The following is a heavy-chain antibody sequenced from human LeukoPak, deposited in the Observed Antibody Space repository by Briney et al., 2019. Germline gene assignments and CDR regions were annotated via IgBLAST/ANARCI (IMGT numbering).Heavy chain of an antibody. CDR3: VNYGGTYYYYYGMDV. V-gene: IGHV4-39*01. D-gene: IGHD4-23*01. Sequence: SETLSLTCTVSGGSISSSSYYWRWIRQPPGKGLEWIGSIYYSGSTYYNPSLKSRVTISVDTSKNQFSLNVTSVTAADTAVYYCVNYGGTYYYYYGMDVWGQGTTVTVSS. CDR1: GGSISSSSYY. J-gene: IGHJ6*02. CDR2: IYYSGST.